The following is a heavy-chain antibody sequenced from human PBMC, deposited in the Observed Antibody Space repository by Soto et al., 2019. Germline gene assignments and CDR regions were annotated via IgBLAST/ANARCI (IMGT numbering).Heavy chain of an antibody. D-gene: IGHD5-18*01. V-gene: IGHV3-33*01. Sequence: QVQLVESGGGVVQPGRSLRLSCAASGFTFSDYAMHWVRQAPGKGLESVALIWYDGSNENYAASVKGRFTISRDNSKNTLFLQMNSLRDADTAVYYCARGGVDTAMVNLLDYWGQGTLVIVSS. J-gene: IGHJ4*02. CDR2: IWYDGSNE. CDR3: ARGGVDTAMVNLLDY. CDR1: GFTFSDYA.